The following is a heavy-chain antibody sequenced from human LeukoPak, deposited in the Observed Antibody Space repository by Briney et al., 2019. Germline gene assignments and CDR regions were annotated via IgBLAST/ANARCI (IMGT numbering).Heavy chain of an antibody. Sequence: PWGSLRLSCAASGFTFSSSRMSWVRQAPGQGLERVANIKQDGGEKYYVDSVKGRFTISRDNAKDSLYLQMNSLTAEDTAVFFCAKDWDYWGQGTLVTVSS. CDR3: AKDWDY. CDR1: GFTFSSSR. J-gene: IGHJ4*02. V-gene: IGHV3-7*01. CDR2: IKQDGGEK.